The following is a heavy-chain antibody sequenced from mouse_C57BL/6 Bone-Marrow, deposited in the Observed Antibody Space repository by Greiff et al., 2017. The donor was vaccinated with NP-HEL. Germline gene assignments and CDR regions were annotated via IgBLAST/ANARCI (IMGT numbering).Heavy chain of an antibody. CDR1: GYTFTSYW. Sequence: VQLQQSGAELVKPGASVKLSCKASGYTFTSYWMQWVKQRPGQGLEWIGEIDPSDSYTNYNQKFKGKATLTVDTSSSTDYMQLSSLTSEDSAVYYCARADSNYVFDYWGQGTTLTVSS. V-gene: IGHV1-50*01. CDR2: IDPSDSYT. CDR3: ARADSNYVFDY. J-gene: IGHJ2*01. D-gene: IGHD2-5*01.